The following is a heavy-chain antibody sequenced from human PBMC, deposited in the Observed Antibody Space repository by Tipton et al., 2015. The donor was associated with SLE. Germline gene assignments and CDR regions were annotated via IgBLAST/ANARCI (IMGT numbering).Heavy chain of an antibody. D-gene: IGHD2/OR15-2a*01. Sequence: TLSLTCTVSGASVSSSVYSWGWIRQPPGKGLQWIGAMFYTRSAHYNPSLKGRVSISVDTSKNVFSLNVSSVTAADTAEYYCVRLRREHQIVRLGWFWGLGTLVTVS. V-gene: IGHV4-39*07. CDR3: VRLRREHQIVRLGWF. J-gene: IGHJ1*01. CDR1: GASVSSSVYS. CDR2: MFYTRSA.